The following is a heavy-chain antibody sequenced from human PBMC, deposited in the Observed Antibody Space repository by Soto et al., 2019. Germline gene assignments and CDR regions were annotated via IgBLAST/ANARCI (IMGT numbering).Heavy chain of an antibody. Sequence: QVQLVQSGAEVKKPGSSVKVSCKASGGTFSSYAISWVRQAPGQGLEWMGGIIPISDTTNYAQKFQGRVPTTADESTSTAYLGLSSLRSEDTAVYYCARSQGSSTSLEIYYYYYYGMEVWGQGTTVTVPS. D-gene: IGHD2-2*01. CDR3: ARSQGSSTSLEIYYYYYYGMEV. J-gene: IGHJ6*02. V-gene: IGHV1-69*01. CDR2: IIPISDTT. CDR1: GGTFSSYA.